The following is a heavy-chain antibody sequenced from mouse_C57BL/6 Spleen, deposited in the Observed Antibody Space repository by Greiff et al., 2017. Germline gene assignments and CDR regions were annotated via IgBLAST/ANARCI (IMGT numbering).Heavy chain of an antibody. CDR2: IYPGSGST. CDR1: GYTFTSYW. Sequence: QVQLKQPGAELVKPGASVKMSCKASGYTFTSYWITWVKQRPGQGLEWIGDIYPGSGSTNYNEKFKSKATLTVDTSSSTAYMQLSSLTSEDSAVYYCARASISYYAMDYWGQGTSVTVSS. V-gene: IGHV1-55*01. CDR3: ARASISYYAMDY. J-gene: IGHJ4*01. D-gene: IGHD6-1*01.